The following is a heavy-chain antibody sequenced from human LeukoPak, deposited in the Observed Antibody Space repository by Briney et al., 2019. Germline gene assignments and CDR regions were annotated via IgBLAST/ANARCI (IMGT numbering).Heavy chain of an antibody. V-gene: IGHV3-30*02. CDR1: GFTFSSYG. CDR2: IRYDGSNK. Sequence: GGSLRLSCAASGFTFSSYGMHWVRQAPGKGLEWVAFIRYDGSNKYHADSVKGRFTISRDNSKNTLYLQMNSLRAEDTAVYYCARGRGYSQSNWVDPWGQGTMVTVSA. CDR3: ARGRGYSQSNWVDP. D-gene: IGHD5-18*01. J-gene: IGHJ5*02.